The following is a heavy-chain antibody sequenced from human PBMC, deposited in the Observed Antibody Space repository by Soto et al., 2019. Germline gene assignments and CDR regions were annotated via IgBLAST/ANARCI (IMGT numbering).Heavy chain of an antibody. CDR1: GFTFSSYG. D-gene: IGHD3-16*01. Sequence: QVQLVESGGGVVQPGRSLRLSCAASGFTFSSYGMHWVRQAPGKGLEWVAVISYDGRNKYYADSVKGRFTISRDNSKNTLYLQMNSLRAEDTAVYYCAKGWGLDYWGQGTLVTVSS. J-gene: IGHJ4*02. CDR2: ISYDGRNK. V-gene: IGHV3-30*18. CDR3: AKGWGLDY.